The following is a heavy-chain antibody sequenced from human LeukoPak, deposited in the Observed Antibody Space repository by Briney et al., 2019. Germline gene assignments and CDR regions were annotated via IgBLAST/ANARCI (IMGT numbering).Heavy chain of an antibody. CDR1: GFTFSSYA. CDR3: ARAPNSGWYVDNWFDP. D-gene: IGHD6-19*01. CDR2: ISYDGSNK. Sequence: GRSLRLSCAASGFTFSSYAMHWVCQAPGKGLEWVAVISYDGSNKYYADSVKGRFTISRDNSKNTLYLQMNSLRAEDTAVYYCARAPNSGWYVDNWFDPWGQGTLVTVSS. J-gene: IGHJ5*02. V-gene: IGHV3-30-3*01.